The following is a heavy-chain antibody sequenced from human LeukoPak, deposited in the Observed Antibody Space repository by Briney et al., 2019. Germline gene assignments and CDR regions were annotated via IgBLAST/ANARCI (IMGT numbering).Heavy chain of an antibody. V-gene: IGHV4-39*01. CDR1: GGFISSSSYY. CDR2: IFYSGST. Sequence: SETLSLTCTVSGGFISSSSYYWAWIRQPPGKGLEWIGSIFYSGSTSYNPSLKSRVTISVDTSKNQFSLKLSSVTASDTALYYCARLYGYSYGYSDYWGQGTLVTVSS. D-gene: IGHD5-18*01. J-gene: IGHJ4*02. CDR3: ARLYGYSYGYSDY.